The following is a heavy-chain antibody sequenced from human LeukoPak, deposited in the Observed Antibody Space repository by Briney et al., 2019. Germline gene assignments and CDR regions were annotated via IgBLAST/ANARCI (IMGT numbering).Heavy chain of an antibody. CDR1: GFSCNSYT. CDR2: SSPVSSYT. Sequence: GGSLRLSCFAPGFSCNSYTMNWVREAPGKGLEWGSTSSPVSSYTWYAESVKGRFTISRDNPKNSLYLQMDSLRAEDTAVYYCVRDVSRRIGMDVWGQGTTVTVSS. CDR3: VRDVSRRIGMDV. V-gene: IGHV3-21*01. D-gene: IGHD2/OR15-2a*01. J-gene: IGHJ6*02.